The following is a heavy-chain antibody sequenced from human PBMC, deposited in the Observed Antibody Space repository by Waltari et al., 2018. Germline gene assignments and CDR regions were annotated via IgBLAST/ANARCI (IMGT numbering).Heavy chain of an antibody. Sequence: EVQLVETGGGLIQPGGSLRLSCAASGFTVSSNYMSWVRQAPGKGLEWVSVIYSGGSTYYADSVKGRFTISRDNSKNTLYLQMNSLRAEDTAVYYCAREAWDDFWSGYYTTTYMDVWGKGTTVTVSS. V-gene: IGHV3-53*02. CDR3: AREAWDDFWSGYYTTTYMDV. D-gene: IGHD3-3*01. CDR1: GFTVSSNY. J-gene: IGHJ6*03. CDR2: IYSGGST.